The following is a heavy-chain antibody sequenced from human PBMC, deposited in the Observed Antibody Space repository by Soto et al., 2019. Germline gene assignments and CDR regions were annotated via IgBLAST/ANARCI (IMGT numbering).Heavy chain of an antibody. CDR2: IWYDGSNK. CDR3: ARDWNGMDV. V-gene: IGHV3-33*01. Sequence: QVQLVESGGGVVQPGRSLRLSCAASGFTFSSYGIHWVRQAPGKGLEWVAVIWYDGSNKYYADSVKGRFSISRDNSKDTVDLHMNSLTAEDTAEYHCARDWNGMDVWGQGTTVTVSS. CDR1: GFTFSSYG. J-gene: IGHJ6*02. D-gene: IGHD3-3*01.